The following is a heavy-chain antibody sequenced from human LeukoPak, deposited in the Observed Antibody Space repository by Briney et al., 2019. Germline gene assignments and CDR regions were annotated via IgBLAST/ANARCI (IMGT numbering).Heavy chain of an antibody. J-gene: IGHJ4*02. CDR1: GFSFSTYW. V-gene: IGHV3-7*05. Sequence: GGSLRLSCAASGFSFSTYWMHWVRQAPGKGLEWVANIKEDGSEKNSADSVKGRFTISRDNAKNSLYLQMNSLRAEDTAVYYCARDKSVGATPFDYWGQGTLVTVSS. CDR3: ARDKSVGATPFDY. CDR2: IKEDGSEK. D-gene: IGHD1-26*01.